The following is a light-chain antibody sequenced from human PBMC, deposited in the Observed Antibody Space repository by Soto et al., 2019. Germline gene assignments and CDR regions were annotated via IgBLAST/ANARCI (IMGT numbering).Light chain of an antibody. CDR1: SSDVGGYNY. CDR2: EVS. CDR3: SSYTSSSTRPWV. J-gene: IGLJ3*02. Sequence: QSVLTQPASVSGSPGQSITISCTGTSSDVGGYNYVSWYQQHPGKAPKLMIYEVSNRPSGVSNRFSGSKSGNTASLTISGLQAEDEADYYCSSYTSSSTRPWVFGGGTKLTVL. V-gene: IGLV2-14*01.